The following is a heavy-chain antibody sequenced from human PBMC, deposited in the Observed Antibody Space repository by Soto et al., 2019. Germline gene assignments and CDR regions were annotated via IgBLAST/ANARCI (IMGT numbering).Heavy chain of an antibody. CDR3: ARLITMVRGVIYGFDP. D-gene: IGHD3-10*01. Sequence: SETLSLTCTVSGGSVSSGSYYWSWIRQPPGKGLEWIGYIYYSGSTNYNPSLKSRVTISVDTSKNQFSLKLSSVTAADTAVYYCARLITMVRGVIYGFDPWGQGTLVTVSS. CDR2: IYYSGST. CDR1: GGSVSSGSYY. J-gene: IGHJ5*02. V-gene: IGHV4-61*01.